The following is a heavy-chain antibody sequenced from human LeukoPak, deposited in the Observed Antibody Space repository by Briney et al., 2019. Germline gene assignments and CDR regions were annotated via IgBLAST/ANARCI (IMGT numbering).Heavy chain of an antibody. Sequence: SVKVSCKASGGTFSSYAISWVRQAPGQGLEWMGRIIPVLGIANYAQKFQGRVTITADKSTSTAYMELSSLRSEDTAVYYCARDGSSGYYHYWGQGTLVTVSS. CDR3: ARDGSSGYYHY. CDR2: IIPVLGIA. CDR1: GGTFSSYA. J-gene: IGHJ4*02. D-gene: IGHD3-22*01. V-gene: IGHV1-69*04.